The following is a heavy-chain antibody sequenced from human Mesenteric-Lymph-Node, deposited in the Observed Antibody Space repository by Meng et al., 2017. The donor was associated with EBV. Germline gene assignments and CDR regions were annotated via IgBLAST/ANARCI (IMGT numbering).Heavy chain of an antibody. V-gene: IGHV4-4*02. CDR1: GGTISSSNW. D-gene: IGHD3-10*01. J-gene: IGHJ3*02. CDR3: ASLMVRGVIPDAFDI. CDR2: IYHSGST. Sequence: GQLQEPGTGLVKPSGTLSLTCAVSGGTISSSNWWSWVRQPPGKGLEWIGEIYHSGSTNYNPSLKSRVTISVDKSKNQFSLKLSSVTAADTAVYYCASLMVRGVIPDAFDIWGQGTMVTVSS.